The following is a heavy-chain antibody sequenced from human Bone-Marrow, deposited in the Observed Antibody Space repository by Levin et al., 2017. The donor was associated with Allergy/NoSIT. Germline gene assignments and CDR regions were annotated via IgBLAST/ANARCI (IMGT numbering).Heavy chain of an antibody. J-gene: IGHJ4*02. D-gene: IGHD2-15*01. CDR2: INTIADGGTA. V-gene: IGHV3-15*01. CDR3: TTDAVVSRV. CDR1: GFTLSNVR. Sequence: GESLKISCAASGFTLSNVRISWVRQAPGKGLEWVGHINTIADGGTADSAAPGKGRFIISRDDSKNTLYLQMNNLKTEDTAVYYCTTDAVVSRVWGQGTLVIVSS.